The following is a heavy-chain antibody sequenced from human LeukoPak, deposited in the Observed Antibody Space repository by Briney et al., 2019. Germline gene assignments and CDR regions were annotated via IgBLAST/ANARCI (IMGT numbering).Heavy chain of an antibody. CDR3: ARALTTLTYEGY. D-gene: IGHD1-1*01. J-gene: IGHJ4*02. Sequence: GGSLRLSCAASSITFTKAWMNWVRQAPGKGLEWVSSISGSNSYIFYADSVKGRFTVSRDNAKDSLYLQMNSLRAEDTAVYYCARALTTLTYEGYWGQGTLVTVSS. CDR1: SITFTKAW. V-gene: IGHV3-21*01. CDR2: ISGSNSYI.